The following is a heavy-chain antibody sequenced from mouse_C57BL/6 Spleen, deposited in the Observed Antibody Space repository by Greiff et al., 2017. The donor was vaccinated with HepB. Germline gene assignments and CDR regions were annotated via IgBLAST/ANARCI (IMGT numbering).Heavy chain of an antibody. D-gene: IGHD1-1*01. CDR2: IWSGGST. Sequence: VKLMESGPGLVQPSQSLSITCTVSGFSLTSYGVHWVRQSPGKGLEWLGVIWSGGSTDYNAAFISRLSISKDNSKSQVFFKMNSLQADDTAIYYCARNDYGSPHWYFDVWGTGTTVTVSS. CDR3: ARNDYGSPHWYFDV. J-gene: IGHJ1*03. V-gene: IGHV2-2*01. CDR1: GFSLTSYG.